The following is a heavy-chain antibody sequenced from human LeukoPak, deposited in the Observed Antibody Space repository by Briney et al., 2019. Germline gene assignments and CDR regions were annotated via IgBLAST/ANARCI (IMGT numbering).Heavy chain of an antibody. V-gene: IGHV3-21*01. D-gene: IGHD2-15*01. CDR2: ISSSSSYI. Sequence: GGSLRLSCAAPGFTFSSYTMNWVRQAPGKGLEWVSSISSSSSYIYYADSMKGRFTISRDNAKNSLYLQMNSLRADDTAVYYCARETYCSGGSCYKGNAFDIWGQGTMVTVSS. CDR3: ARETYCSGGSCYKGNAFDI. J-gene: IGHJ3*02. CDR1: GFTFSSYT.